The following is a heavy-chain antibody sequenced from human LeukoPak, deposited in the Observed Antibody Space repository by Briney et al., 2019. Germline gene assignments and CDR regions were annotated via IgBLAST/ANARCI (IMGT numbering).Heavy chain of an antibody. Sequence: GGSLRLSCAASGFTFSSYPMHWVRQAPGKGLEWVAVISYDESNKYYADSVKGRFTISRDNSKNTLYLQMNSLRAEDTAVYYCAKEAVAVAGTTDYWGQGTLVTVSS. CDR1: GFTFSSYP. J-gene: IGHJ4*02. CDR3: AKEAVAVAGTTDY. V-gene: IGHV3-30*04. D-gene: IGHD6-19*01. CDR2: ISYDESNK.